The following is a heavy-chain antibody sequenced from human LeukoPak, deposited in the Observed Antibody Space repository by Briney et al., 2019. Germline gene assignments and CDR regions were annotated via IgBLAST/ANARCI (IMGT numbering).Heavy chain of an antibody. J-gene: IGHJ4*02. CDR1: GYTFTGYY. CDR3: ARASITIFGVVSPLDY. CDR2: INPNSGGT. Sequence: ASVKVSCKASGYTFTGYYMHWVRQAPGQGLEWMGWINPNSGGTNYAQKFQGRVTMTRDTFISTAYMELSRLTSDDTAVYYCARASITIFGVVSPLDYWGQGTLVTVSS. D-gene: IGHD3-3*01. V-gene: IGHV1-2*02.